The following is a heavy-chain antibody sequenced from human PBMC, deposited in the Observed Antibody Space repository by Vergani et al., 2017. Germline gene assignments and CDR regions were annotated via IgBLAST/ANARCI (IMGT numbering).Heavy chain of an antibody. CDR3: ARGGRFESPSRNYYYYMDV. V-gene: IGHV3-30*03. CDR2: ISYDGTQK. Sequence: QVHLVESGGGVVQPGRSLRLSCVVSGFTSSYYGMHWVRQAPGKGLEWVAVISYDGTQKYYADSVKGRFTISRDNSKSTLYLQMNSLRTEDTAVYYCARGGRFESPSRNYYYYMDVWGKGTTVTVSS. CDR1: GFTSSYYG. D-gene: IGHD3-10*01. J-gene: IGHJ6*03.